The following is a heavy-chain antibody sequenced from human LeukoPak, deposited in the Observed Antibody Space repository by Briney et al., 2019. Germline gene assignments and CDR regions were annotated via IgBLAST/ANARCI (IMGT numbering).Heavy chain of an antibody. D-gene: IGHD6-19*01. CDR3: ASMYSSGWYEGFF. CDR2: IYYSGST. Sequence: IXSIYYSGSTYYNPSIKSRVTISVDTSKNQFSLKLSSVTAADTAVYYCASMYSSGWYEGFFWGQGTLVTVSS. J-gene: IGHJ4*02. V-gene: IGHV4-39*01.